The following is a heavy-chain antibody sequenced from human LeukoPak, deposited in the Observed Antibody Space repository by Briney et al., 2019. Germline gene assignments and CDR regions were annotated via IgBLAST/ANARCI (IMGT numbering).Heavy chain of an antibody. CDR3: ARDDYYDSSGYYYFQH. V-gene: IGHV3-48*03. J-gene: IGHJ1*01. Sequence: GGSLRLSCAASGFTFSSYEMNWLRQAPGKGLEWVSYISSSGSTIYYADSVKGRFTISRDNAKNSLYLQMNSLRAEDTAVYYCARDDYYDSSGYYYFQHWGQGTLVTVSS. D-gene: IGHD3-22*01. CDR2: ISSSGSTI. CDR1: GFTFSSYE.